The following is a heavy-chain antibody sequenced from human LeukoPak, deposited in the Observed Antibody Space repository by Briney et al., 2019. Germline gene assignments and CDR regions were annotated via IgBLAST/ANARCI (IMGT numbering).Heavy chain of an antibody. J-gene: IGHJ4*02. CDR1: GFPVSSNY. V-gene: IGHV3-53*01. Sequence: GSLRLSCAASGFPVSSNYMSWVRQAPGKGLEWVSVIYSGGSTYYADSVKGRFTISRDNSKNTLYLQMNSLRAEDTAVYYCARESGYGHFDYWGQGTLVTVSS. CDR3: ARESGYGHFDY. D-gene: IGHD4-17*01. CDR2: IYSGGST.